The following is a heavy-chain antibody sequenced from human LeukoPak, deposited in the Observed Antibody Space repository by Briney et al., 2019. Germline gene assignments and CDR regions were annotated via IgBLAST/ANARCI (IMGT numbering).Heavy chain of an antibody. Sequence: ASVKVSCKASGYTFTSYYMHWVRQAPGQGLEWMGIINPSGGSTSYAQKFQGRVTMTRDTSTSTVYMELSSLRSEDTAVYYCARDLSSHNIVLMGAGWAGGYGAFDIWGQGTMVTVSS. CDR3: ARDLSSHNIVLMGAGWAGGYGAFDI. CDR1: GYTFTSYY. CDR2: INPSGGST. V-gene: IGHV1-46*01. D-gene: IGHD2-8*01. J-gene: IGHJ3*02.